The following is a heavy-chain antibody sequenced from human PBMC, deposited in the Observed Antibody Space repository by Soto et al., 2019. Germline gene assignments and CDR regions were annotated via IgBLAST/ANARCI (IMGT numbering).Heavy chain of an antibody. V-gene: IGHV1-18*04. J-gene: IGHJ4*02. D-gene: IGHD3-10*01. CDR1: GYTFTSYG. Sequence: ASVKVSCKASGYTFTSYGISWVRQAPGQGLEWMGWISAYNGNTNYAQKLQGRVTMTTDTSTSTAYMELRSLRSDDTAVYYCVRGHEILLWFDPGYFDYWGQGTLVTVSS. CDR3: VRGHEILLWFDPGYFDY. CDR2: ISAYNGNT.